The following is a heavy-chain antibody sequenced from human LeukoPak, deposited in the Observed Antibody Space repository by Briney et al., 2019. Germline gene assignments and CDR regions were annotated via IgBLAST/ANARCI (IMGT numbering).Heavy chain of an antibody. D-gene: IGHD6-13*01. J-gene: IGHJ5*02. CDR3: ARDKAAAGTLVGFDP. CDR2: IYYSGST. V-gene: IGHV4-59*01. Sequence: SETLSLTCTVSGGSISSYYWSWIRQPPGKGLEWIGYIYYSGSTNYNPSLKSRVTISVDTSKNQFSLKLSSVTAADTAVYYCARDKAAAGTLVGFDPWGQGTLVTVSS. CDR1: GGSISSYY.